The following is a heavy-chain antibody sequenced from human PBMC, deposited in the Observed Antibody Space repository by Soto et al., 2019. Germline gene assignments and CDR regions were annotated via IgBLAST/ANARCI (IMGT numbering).Heavy chain of an antibody. CDR3: ARGQYDFWSGYFATIDF. CDR2: IHYSGNT. V-gene: IGHV4-59*08. CDR1: GGSISNYY. J-gene: IGHJ4*02. D-gene: IGHD3-3*01. Sequence: QVQLQESGPGLVKPSETLSLTCTVSGGSISNYYWSWIRQPPGKGLEWIGYIHYSGNTNYNPSLKSRVTISADTSKNQFSLKLSSVTAADTAVYYCARGQYDFWSGYFATIDFWGQGTLVTVSS.